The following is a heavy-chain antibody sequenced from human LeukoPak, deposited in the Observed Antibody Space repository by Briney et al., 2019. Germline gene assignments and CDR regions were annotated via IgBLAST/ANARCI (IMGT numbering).Heavy chain of an antibody. V-gene: IGHV3-53*01. D-gene: IGHD4-23*01. Sequence: GGSLRLSCTASGFTISSNYMSWVRQAPGKGLEWVSVIYSGGSTYYADSVKGRFTISIDNSKNTLYLQMNSLRAEDTAVYYCARAIYGGSALDYWGQGTLVTVSS. CDR3: ARAIYGGSALDY. CDR2: IYSGGST. J-gene: IGHJ4*02. CDR1: GFTISSNY.